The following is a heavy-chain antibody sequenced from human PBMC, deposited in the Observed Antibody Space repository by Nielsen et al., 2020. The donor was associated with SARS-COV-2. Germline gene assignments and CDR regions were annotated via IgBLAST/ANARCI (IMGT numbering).Heavy chain of an antibody. CDR3: ARPRRELRVYYGMDV. J-gene: IGHJ6*02. V-gene: IGHV3-9*01. D-gene: IGHD1-26*01. Sequence: GGSLRLSCAASGFTFDDYAMHWVRQAPGKGLEWVSGISWNSGSIGYADSVKGRFTVSRDNSRTTLYLQMNSLRAEDTAVYYCARPRRELRVYYGMDVWGQGTTVTVSS. CDR2: ISWNSGSI. CDR1: GFTFDDYA.